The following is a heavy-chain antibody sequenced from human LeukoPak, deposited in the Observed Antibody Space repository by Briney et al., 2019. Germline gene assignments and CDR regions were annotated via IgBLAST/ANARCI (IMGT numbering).Heavy chain of an antibody. CDR1: GGSISSGGYY. CDR3: ARVVAGFGEFGRFDY. Sequence: SQTLSLTCTVSGGSISSGGYYWSWIRQHPGKGLEWIGYIYYSGSTYYNPSLKSRVTISVDTSKNQFSLKLSSVTAADTAVYYCARVVAGFGEFGRFDYWGRGTLVTVSS. J-gene: IGHJ4*02. V-gene: IGHV4-31*03. D-gene: IGHD3-10*01. CDR2: IYYSGST.